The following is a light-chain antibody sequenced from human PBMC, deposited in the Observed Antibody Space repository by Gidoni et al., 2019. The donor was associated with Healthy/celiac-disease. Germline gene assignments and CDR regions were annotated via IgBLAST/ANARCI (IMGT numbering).Light chain of an antibody. V-gene: IGKV4-1*01. CDR2: WAS. Sequence: DIVMTQSPDSLAVSLGERATINCKSSQSVLYISNNKNYLAGYQQKPGQPPKLLIYWASTRESGVPDRFSGSGSGTDFTLTISSLQAEDVAVYYCQQYYSTPVTFGQGTKLEIK. CDR3: QQYYSTPVT. CDR1: QSVLYISNNKNY. J-gene: IGKJ2*01.